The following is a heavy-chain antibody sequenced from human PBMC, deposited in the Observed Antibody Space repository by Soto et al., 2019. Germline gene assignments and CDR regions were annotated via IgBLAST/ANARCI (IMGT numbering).Heavy chain of an antibody. Sequence: QVQLVQSGAEVKKPGSSVKVSCKASGGTFSSYAISWVRQAPGQGLEWMGGILPLFCTANYTQQFQGRVTITADESTSTAYMELSILRAEDTGVDYSSRVPRYNWNDVWGQGTLVTVSS. CDR1: GGTFSSYA. CDR3: SRVPRYNWNDV. CDR2: ILPLFCTA. J-gene: IGHJ5*02. V-gene: IGHV1-69*12.